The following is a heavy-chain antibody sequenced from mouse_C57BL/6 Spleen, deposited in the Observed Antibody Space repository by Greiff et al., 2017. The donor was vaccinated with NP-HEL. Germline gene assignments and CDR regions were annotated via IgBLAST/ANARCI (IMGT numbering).Heavy chain of an antibody. V-gene: IGHV1-82*01. Sequence: QVQLKESGPELVKPGASVKISCKASGYAFSSSWMNWVKQRPGKGLEWIGRIYPGDGDTNYNGKFKGKATLTADKSSSTAYMQLSSLTSEDSAVYFCARYSNYDYAMDYWGQGTSVTVSS. CDR2: IYPGDGDT. J-gene: IGHJ4*01. D-gene: IGHD2-5*01. CDR3: ARYSNYDYAMDY. CDR1: GYAFSSSW.